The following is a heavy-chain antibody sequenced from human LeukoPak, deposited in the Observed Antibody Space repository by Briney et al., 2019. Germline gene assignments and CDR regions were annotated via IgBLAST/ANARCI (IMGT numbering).Heavy chain of an antibody. CDR3: AKEDGYNYRDYFDY. D-gene: IGHD5-12*01. J-gene: IGHJ4*02. CDR1: GFTFSSYA. CDR2: ISGSGGST. Sequence: PGGSLRLSCAASGFTFSSYAMSWVRQAPGKGLEWVSGISGSGGSTYYADSVKGRFTISRDNAKNTLYLQMNSLRAEGTAVYNCAKEDGYNYRDYFDYWGQGTLVTVSS. V-gene: IGHV3-23*01.